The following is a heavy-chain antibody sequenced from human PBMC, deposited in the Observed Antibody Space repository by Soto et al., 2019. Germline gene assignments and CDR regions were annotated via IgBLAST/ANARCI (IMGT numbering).Heavy chain of an antibody. CDR1: GFSFSDYY. D-gene: IGHD3-22*01. Sequence: PWGSLRLSCAVSGFSFSDYYMNWIRQAPGKGLEWLSYISSTATYTNYADSVRGRFTISRDSAKNSPYLDMNGLRAEDTAVYYCARARLVVEGRFDYWGQGTLVTVSS. CDR3: ARARLVVEGRFDY. J-gene: IGHJ4*02. V-gene: IGHV3-11*06. CDR2: ISSTATYT.